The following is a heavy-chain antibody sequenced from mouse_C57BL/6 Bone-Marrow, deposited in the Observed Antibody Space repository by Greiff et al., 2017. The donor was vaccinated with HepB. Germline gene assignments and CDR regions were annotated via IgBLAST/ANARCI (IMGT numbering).Heavy chain of an antibody. CDR2: IYPISGST. CDR1: GYTFTSYG. CDR3: ARSPCSSSDFDY. J-gene: IGHJ2*01. D-gene: IGHD1-1*01. Sequence: VKVVESGAELARPGASVKLSCKASGYTFTSYGIRWVKQRTGQGLEWIGEIYPISGSTYYNEKFKGKATLTADKSSSTAYMELRSLTSEDSAVYFCARSPCSSSDFDYWGQGTTLTVSS. V-gene: IGHV1-81*01.